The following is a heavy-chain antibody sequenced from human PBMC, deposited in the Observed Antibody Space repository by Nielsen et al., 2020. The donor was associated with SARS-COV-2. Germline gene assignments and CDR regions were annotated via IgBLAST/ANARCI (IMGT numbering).Heavy chain of an antibody. CDR1: GFTFRSYA. V-gene: IGHV3-48*03. J-gene: IGHJ4*02. Sequence: GGSLRLSCAASGFTFRSYAMNWVRQAPGKGLEWVSYISSSGDTRYYADSVKGRFSISRDNAKNSLFLQMNSLRAEDTAVYFCARVSRYCGGDVCFFSGSDYWGQGTLVTVSS. D-gene: IGHD2-21*01. CDR2: ISSSGDTR. CDR3: ARVSRYCGGDVCFFSGSDY.